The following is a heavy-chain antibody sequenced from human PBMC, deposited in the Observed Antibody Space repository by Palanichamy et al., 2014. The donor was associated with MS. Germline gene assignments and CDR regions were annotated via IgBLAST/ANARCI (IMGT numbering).Heavy chain of an antibody. J-gene: IGHJ4*02. Sequence: QVQLVQSGAEVKKPGSSVKVSCKTSGGTFSSHAINWVRQAPGQGLEWLGGIIPTFITANYAQNLQGRVTITADKSTNTAYMELSSLRSDDTAVYYCARSVSMIQGAFDYWGQGTLDTVSS. D-gene: IGHD3-10*01. CDR2: IIPTFITA. V-gene: IGHV1-69*06. CDR3: ARSVSMIQGAFDY. CDR1: GGTFSSHA.